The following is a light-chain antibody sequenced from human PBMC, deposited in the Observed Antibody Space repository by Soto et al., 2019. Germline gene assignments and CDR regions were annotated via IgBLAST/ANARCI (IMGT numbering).Light chain of an antibody. CDR3: SLYISGSTYV. CDR2: EVS. Sequence: ALTQPPSVSGSPGQSVTISCTGTSSDVGSYNRISWYQQPPGTAPKLIIFEVSNRPSGVPDRFSGSKSGSTASLTISGLQAEDEADYYCSLYISGSTYVFGSGTKVTVL. CDR1: SSDVGSYNR. V-gene: IGLV2-18*01. J-gene: IGLJ1*01.